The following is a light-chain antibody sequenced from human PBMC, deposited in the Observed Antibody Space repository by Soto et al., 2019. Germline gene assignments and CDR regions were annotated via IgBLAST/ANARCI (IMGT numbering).Light chain of an antibody. CDR3: QQYNNWPRT. J-gene: IGKJ1*01. Sequence: TVMTQSPATLSGSLGERVTLSCRASQSVRNNLAWYQHKAGQPPRLLIYGASTRATGIPARFSGSGSGTEFTLPIRSLQSQDFAVYYCQQYNNWPRTFGQGTKVDIK. CDR1: QSVRNN. V-gene: IGKV3-15*01. CDR2: GAS.